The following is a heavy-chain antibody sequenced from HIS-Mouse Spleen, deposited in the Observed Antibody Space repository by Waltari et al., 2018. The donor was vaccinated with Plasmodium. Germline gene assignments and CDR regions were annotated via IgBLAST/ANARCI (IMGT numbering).Heavy chain of an antibody. CDR2: SNHSGRT. D-gene: IGHD3-10*01. CDR1: GGSFSGYS. Sequence: QVQLQQWGAGLLKPSETLSLTCAVYGGSFSGYSWSWIRQPPGKGLEWIGESNHSGRTNYNPALKSRVTISVDTSKNQFSLKLSSVTAADTAVYYCASSGSGSYYYWGQGTLVTVSS. CDR3: ASSGSGSYYY. J-gene: IGHJ4*02. V-gene: IGHV4-34*01.